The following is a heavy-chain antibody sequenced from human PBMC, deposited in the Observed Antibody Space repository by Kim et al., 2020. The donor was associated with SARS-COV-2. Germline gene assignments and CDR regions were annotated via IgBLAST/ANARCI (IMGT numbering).Heavy chain of an antibody. D-gene: IGHD1-1*01. V-gene: IGHV3-23*01. CDR2: IAAAGDGS. J-gene: IGHJ4*02. Sequence: GGSLRLSCAASGFTISSCVMSWVRQAPGKVLEWVSAIAAAGDGSYYADSVRGRFTISRDTSKNTLYLQMNSLRAEDTAMYYCAKRKTADSWNPAGYWGQG. CDR3: AKRKTADSWNPAGY. CDR1: GFTISSCV.